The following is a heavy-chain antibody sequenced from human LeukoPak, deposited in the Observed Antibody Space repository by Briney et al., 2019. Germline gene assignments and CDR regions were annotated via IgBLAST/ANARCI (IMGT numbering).Heavy chain of an antibody. D-gene: IGHD6-19*01. CDR2: ISSSSSTI. J-gene: IGHJ4*02. Sequence: PGGSLRLSCAASGFTFSSYSMNWVRQAPGKGLEWVSYISSSSSTIYYADSVKGRFTISRDNAKNSLYLQMYSLTTEDTAVYYCARDSPPNSSGWGYWGQGTLVSVSS. CDR3: ARDSPPNSSGWGY. V-gene: IGHV3-48*04. CDR1: GFTFSSYS.